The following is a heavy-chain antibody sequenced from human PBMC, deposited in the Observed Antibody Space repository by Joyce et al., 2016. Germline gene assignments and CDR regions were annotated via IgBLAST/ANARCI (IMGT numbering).Heavy chain of an antibody. CDR2: ISAYNGNA. CDR1: GYTFSSYG. CDR3: ARDIAVVAAATSATYYYGMDV. Sequence: QVQLVQSGAEVKKPGASVKVSCKASGYTFSSYGISWVRQAPGKGLEWLGWISAYNGNANYAQNFQGKVTMTTDTSTSTAYMELRSLRSDDTAVYYCARDIAVVAAATSATYYYGMDVWGQGTTVTVSS. J-gene: IGHJ6*02. V-gene: IGHV1-18*01. D-gene: IGHD2-2*01.